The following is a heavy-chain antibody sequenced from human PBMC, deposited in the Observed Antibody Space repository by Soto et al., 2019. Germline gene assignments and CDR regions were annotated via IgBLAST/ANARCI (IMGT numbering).Heavy chain of an antibody. V-gene: IGHV4-4*03. D-gene: IGHD6-19*01. J-gene: IGHJ5*02. CDR1: GGSISSSNW. Sequence: PETLSLTCAVSGGSISSSNWWSWVRQPPGKGLEWIGEIYHSGSTNYNPSLKSRVTISVDKSKNQFSLKLSSVTAADTAVYYCARDLKIAVAGTGSNWFDPWGQGTLVTVSS. CDR3: ARDLKIAVAGTGSNWFDP. CDR2: IYHSGST.